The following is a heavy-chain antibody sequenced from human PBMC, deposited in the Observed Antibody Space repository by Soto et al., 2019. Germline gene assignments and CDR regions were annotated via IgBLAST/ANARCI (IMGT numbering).Heavy chain of an antibody. CDR2: IWYDGSNK. J-gene: IGHJ4*02. D-gene: IGHD5-12*01. V-gene: IGHV3-33*01. CDR3: ARDYGLQLLEYYFDY. Sequence: GGSLRLSCAASGFTFSSYGMHWVRQAPGKGLEWVAVIWYDGSNKYYADSVKGRFTISRDNSKNTLYLQMNSLRAEDTAVYYCARDYGLQLLEYYFDYWGKGTLVTVSS. CDR1: GFTFSSYG.